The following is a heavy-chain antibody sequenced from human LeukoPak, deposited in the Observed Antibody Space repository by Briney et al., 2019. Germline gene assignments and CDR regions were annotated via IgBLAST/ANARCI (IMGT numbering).Heavy chain of an antibody. J-gene: IGHJ4*02. V-gene: IGHV4-34*01. Sequence: PSETLSLTCAVYGGSFSGYYWSWIRQPPGKGLEWIGEINHSGSTNYNPSLKSRITISVDTSKNQFSLKLSSVTAADTAVYYCARDGFTNYYDSSGYPDYWGQGTLVTVSS. CDR2: INHSGST. CDR1: GGSFSGYY. D-gene: IGHD3-22*01. CDR3: ARDGFTNYYDSSGYPDY.